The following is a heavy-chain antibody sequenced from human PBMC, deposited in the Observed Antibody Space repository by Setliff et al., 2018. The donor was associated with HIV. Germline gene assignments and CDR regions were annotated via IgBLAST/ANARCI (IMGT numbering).Heavy chain of an antibody. V-gene: IGHV4-4*07. Sequence: PSETLSLTCTVSAGPISDYYWSWIRQPAGKGLEWIARIFTSGSTDYNPSLKSRVTISVDTSKNQFSLKLSSVTAPDTAVYYCARDTAMEYFDYWGQGTLVTVSS. CDR3: ARDTAMEYFDY. D-gene: IGHD5-18*01. CDR1: AGPISDYY. J-gene: IGHJ4*02. CDR2: IFTSGST.